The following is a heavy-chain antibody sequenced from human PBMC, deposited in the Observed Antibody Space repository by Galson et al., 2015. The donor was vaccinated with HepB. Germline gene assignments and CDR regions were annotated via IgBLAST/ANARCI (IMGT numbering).Heavy chain of an antibody. CDR3: ARTIAVAGPYYSDY. D-gene: IGHD6-19*01. V-gene: IGHV3-64*01. CDR2: ISSNGGST. Sequence: SLGLSCAASGFTFSSYAMHWVRQAPGKGLGYVSAISSNGGSTYYANSVKGRFTISRDNSKNTLYLQMGSLRAEDMAVYYCARTIAVAGPYYSDYWGQGTLVTVSS. J-gene: IGHJ4*02. CDR1: GFTFSSYA.